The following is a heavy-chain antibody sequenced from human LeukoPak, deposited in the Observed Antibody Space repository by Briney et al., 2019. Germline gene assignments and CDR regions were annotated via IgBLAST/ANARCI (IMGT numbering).Heavy chain of an antibody. J-gene: IGHJ4*02. V-gene: IGHV4-4*07. CDR2: MYSSGSA. CDR3: AREPAP. Sequence: PSETLSLTCTVSGGSISGSYWGWFRQPAGKGLEWIGRMYSSGSASYNPALKSRVTMSGDTSKNQFSLRLNSVTAPDTAVYYCAREPAPWGQGSLVTVSS. CDR1: GGSISGSY.